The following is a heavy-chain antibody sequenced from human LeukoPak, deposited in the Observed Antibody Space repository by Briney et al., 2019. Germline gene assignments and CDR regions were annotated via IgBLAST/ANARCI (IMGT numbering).Heavy chain of an antibody. CDR3: ARDRTCGGDCYIFDY. CDR1: GFTFSSYA. D-gene: IGHD2-21*02. CDR2: ISSNGGST. Sequence: PGGSLRLSCAASGFTFSSYAMHWVRQAPGKGLEYVSAISSNGGSTYYANSVKGRFTISRDNSKNTLYLQMGSLRAEDMAVYYCARDRTCGGDCYIFDYWGQGTLVTVSS. J-gene: IGHJ4*02. V-gene: IGHV3-64*01.